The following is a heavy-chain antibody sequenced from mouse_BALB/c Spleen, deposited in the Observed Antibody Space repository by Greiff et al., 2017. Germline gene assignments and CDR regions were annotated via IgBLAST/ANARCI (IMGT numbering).Heavy chain of an antibody. CDR1: GYTFTSYW. D-gene: IGHD2-2*01. CDR3: SRATRGLGYAMDY. V-gene: IGHV1-7*01. Sequence: QVHLKQSGAELAKPGASVKMSCKASGYTFTSYWMNWVKQRPGQGLDWIGYINPSTGYTEYNQKFKDKATLTADQSSSTAYMQLNSLTSEDSAVYYCSRATRGLGYAMDYWGQGTSVTVSA. J-gene: IGHJ4*01. CDR2: INPSTGYT.